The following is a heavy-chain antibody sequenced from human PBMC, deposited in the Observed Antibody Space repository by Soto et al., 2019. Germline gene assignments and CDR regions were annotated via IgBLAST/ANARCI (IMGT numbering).Heavy chain of an antibody. CDR3: ARVEVAGLSHLDY. CDR2: IYYSGKT. Sequence: QMQLQESGPRLVKPSETLSLTCTVSGGSITISRYYWGWIRQTPEKGLEWIGSIYYSGKTYYNPSLKRRVTMSVGTSRNQFSMKLSSVTAADTAVYYCARVEVAGLSHLDYWGQGILVIVSS. CDR1: GGSITISRYY. V-gene: IGHV4-39*01. D-gene: IGHD6-19*01. J-gene: IGHJ4*02.